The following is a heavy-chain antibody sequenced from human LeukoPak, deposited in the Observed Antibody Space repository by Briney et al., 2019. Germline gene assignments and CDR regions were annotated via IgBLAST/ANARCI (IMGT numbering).Heavy chain of an antibody. CDR1: RFAFSAYA. V-gene: IGHV3-23*01. J-gene: IGHJ4*02. CDR2: ISGSADTT. D-gene: IGHD3-10*01. Sequence: GGSLRLSCAGSRFAFSAYAMSWVRQAPGQGLECVSTISGSADTTYYADSVKGRFTISRDNSKSTLNLQMNSVRAEDTALYYCATTYGTNMIRGSRDFDYWGQGISVTVSS. CDR3: ATTYGTNMIRGSRDFDY.